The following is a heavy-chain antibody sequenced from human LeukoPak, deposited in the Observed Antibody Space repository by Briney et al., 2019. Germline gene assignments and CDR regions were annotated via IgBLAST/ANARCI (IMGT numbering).Heavy chain of an antibody. J-gene: IGHJ5*02. Sequence: PSETLSLTCAVYGGSFSGYYWSWIRQPPGKGLEWIGEINHSGSTNYNPSLKSRVTISVDTSKHQFSLKLSSVTAADTAVYYCARGVLLWFGELSPRYWFDPWGQGTLVTVSS. D-gene: IGHD3-10*01. CDR1: GGSFSGYY. V-gene: IGHV4-34*01. CDR2: INHSGST. CDR3: ARGVLLWFGELSPRYWFDP.